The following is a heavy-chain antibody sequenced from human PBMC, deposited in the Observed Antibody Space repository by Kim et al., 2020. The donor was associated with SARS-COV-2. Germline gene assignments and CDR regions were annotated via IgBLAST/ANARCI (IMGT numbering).Heavy chain of an antibody. Sequence: AASETGRFTISRDKSKNTLYLQMNSLRAEDTAVYYCARDGDFYDSSGIDYWGQGTLVTVSS. CDR3: ARDGDFYDSSGIDY. V-gene: IGHV3-30*07. J-gene: IGHJ4*02. D-gene: IGHD3-22*01.